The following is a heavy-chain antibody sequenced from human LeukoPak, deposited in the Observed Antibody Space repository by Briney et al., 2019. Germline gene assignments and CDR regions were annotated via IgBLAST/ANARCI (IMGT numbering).Heavy chain of an antibody. CDR1: GGTFISYA. Sequence: SVKVSCKASGGTFISYAISWVRQAPGQGLEWMGGIIPIFGTANYAQKFQGRVTITADESTSTAYVELSSLRSEDTAVYYCARVSPQDCSSTSCFYYFDYWGQGTLVTVSS. V-gene: IGHV1-69*13. CDR3: ARVSPQDCSSTSCFYYFDY. J-gene: IGHJ4*02. D-gene: IGHD2-2*01. CDR2: IIPIFGTA.